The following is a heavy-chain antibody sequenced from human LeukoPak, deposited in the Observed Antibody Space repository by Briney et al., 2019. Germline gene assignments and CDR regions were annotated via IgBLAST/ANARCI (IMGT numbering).Heavy chain of an antibody. V-gene: IGHV1-2*02. CDR2: INPDSGGT. D-gene: IGHD5-18*01. CDR1: GYTFTGYY. Sequence: GASVKVSCRASGYTFTGYYMHWVRQAPGQGLEWMGWINPDSGGTKYARKFQGRVTMTRDTSISTAYMELSRLTSDDTAVYYCARRYSYGDHYYYYYYMDVWGKGTTVTVSS. J-gene: IGHJ6*03. CDR3: ARRYSYGDHYYYYYYMDV.